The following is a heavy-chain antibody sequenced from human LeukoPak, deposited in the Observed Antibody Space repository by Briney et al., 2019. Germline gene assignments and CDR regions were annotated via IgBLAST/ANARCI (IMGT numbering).Heavy chain of an antibody. V-gene: IGHV4-59*12. CDR3: ARYGGYSSFDP. Sequence: PSETLSLTCTVSGGSISSYYWSWIRQPPGKGLEWIGYIYYSGSTNYNPSLKSRVTISVDTSKNQFSLKLSSVTAADTAVYYCARYGGYSSFDPWGQGTLVTVSS. CDR1: GGSISSYY. CDR2: IYYSGST. D-gene: IGHD4-23*01. J-gene: IGHJ5*02.